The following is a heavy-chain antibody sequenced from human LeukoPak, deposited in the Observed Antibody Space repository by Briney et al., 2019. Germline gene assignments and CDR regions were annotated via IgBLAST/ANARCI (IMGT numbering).Heavy chain of an antibody. D-gene: IGHD1-1*01. CDR2: INPGGRST. V-gene: IGHV1-46*01. Sequence: GASVKVSCKASGYTFTNYYIHWVRQAPGQGLEWMGIINPGGRSTSYAQKFQGRVTMTSDTSTSTVYMELNSLRSEDTAVYFCARVGTEAATADYWGQGTLVTVSS. J-gene: IGHJ4*02. CDR3: ARVGTEAATADY. CDR1: GYTFTNYY.